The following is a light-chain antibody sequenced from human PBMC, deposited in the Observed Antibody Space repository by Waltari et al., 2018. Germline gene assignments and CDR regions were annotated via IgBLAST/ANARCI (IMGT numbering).Light chain of an antibody. CDR1: QSLGIHY. V-gene: IGKV3-20*01. CDR3: QQYASSVLYT. CDR2: GAS. J-gene: IGKJ2*01. Sequence: IVLTQSPGTLSLSPGDRASLSCKASQSLGIHYLAWYQHKPGQAPRLLIYGASSRAAGIPDRFSGSGSGTDFTLTISRLEPEDFAVYYCQQYASSVLYTFGQGTKLEIK.